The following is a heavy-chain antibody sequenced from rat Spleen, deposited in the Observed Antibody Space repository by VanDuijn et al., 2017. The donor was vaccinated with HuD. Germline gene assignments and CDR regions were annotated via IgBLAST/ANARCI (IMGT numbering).Heavy chain of an antibody. V-gene: IGHV5-20*01. CDR1: GFTLSDYY. CDR2: ISYDGGSH. D-gene: IGHD1-12*03. J-gene: IGHJ2*01. CDR3: TTGYYDGYYLVFDY. Sequence: EVQLVESDGGLVQPGRSLKLSCAASGFTLSDYYMAWVRQAPTKGLEWVATISYDGGSHYYRDSVKGRFTISRDNAKSSLYLQMDSLRSEDTATYYCTTGYYDGYYLVFDYWGQGVMVTVSS.